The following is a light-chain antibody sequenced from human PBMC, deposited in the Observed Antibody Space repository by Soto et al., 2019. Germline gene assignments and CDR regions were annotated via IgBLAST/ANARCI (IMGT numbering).Light chain of an antibody. J-gene: IGLJ1*01. CDR3: SSFAGSNNFPYV. V-gene: IGLV2-8*01. Sequence: QSVLTQPPSASGPPGQSVTISCTGTSSDVVAYDYVSWYQQHPGKAPKLMIYEINKRPSGVPDRFSGSKSGNTASLTVSGLQAEDEADYYCSSFAGSNNFPYVFGTGTKVTVL. CDR2: EIN. CDR1: SSDVVAYDY.